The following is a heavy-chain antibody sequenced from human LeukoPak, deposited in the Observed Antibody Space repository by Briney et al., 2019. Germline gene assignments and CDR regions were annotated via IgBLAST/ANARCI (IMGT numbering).Heavy chain of an antibody. CDR2: ISSSSNTK. D-gene: IGHD5-24*01. CDR1: GFTFGTYS. Sequence: GGSLRLSCVASGFTFGTYSMNWVRQAPGKGLEWVSYISSSSNTKYYADSVKGRFTISRDNAKNSLYLQMNSLKTEDTAVYYCARVRGTYKNFDYWGQGTLVTASS. V-gene: IGHV3-48*01. J-gene: IGHJ4*02. CDR3: ARVRGTYKNFDY.